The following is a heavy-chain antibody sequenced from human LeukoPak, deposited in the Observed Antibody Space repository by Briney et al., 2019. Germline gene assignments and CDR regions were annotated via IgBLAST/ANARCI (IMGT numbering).Heavy chain of an antibody. J-gene: IGHJ4*02. CDR2: INSDGSST. V-gene: IGHV3-74*01. D-gene: IGHD6-19*01. CDR3: ARVEVAGLDFDY. CDR1: GFTFSSYW. Sequence: GGSLRLSCAASGFTFSSYWMHWVRQAPGKGLVGVSRINSDGSSTSYADFVKGRFTISRDNAKNTLYLQMNSLRAEDTAVYYCARVEVAGLDFDYWGQGTLVTVSS.